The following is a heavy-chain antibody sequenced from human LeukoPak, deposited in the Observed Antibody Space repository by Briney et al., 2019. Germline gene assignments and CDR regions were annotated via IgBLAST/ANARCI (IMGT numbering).Heavy chain of an antibody. J-gene: IGHJ3*02. CDR2: INHSGST. V-gene: IGHV4-34*01. Sequence: KPSETLSLTCAVYGGSFSGYYWSWIRQPPGKGLEWIGEINHSGSTNYNPSLKSRVTISVDTSKNQFSLKLSSVTAADTAVYYCARGWRWYAQDAFDIWGQGTMVTVSS. CDR1: GGSFSGYY. CDR3: ARGWRWYAQDAFDI. D-gene: IGHD4-23*01.